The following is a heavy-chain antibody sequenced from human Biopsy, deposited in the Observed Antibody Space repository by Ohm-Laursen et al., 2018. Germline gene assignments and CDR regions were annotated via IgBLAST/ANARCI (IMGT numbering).Heavy chain of an antibody. V-gene: IGHV4-34*01. CDR3: ARFIVPFLHCSNGVCPIRWFDP. CDR2: VHHDGRA. Sequence: GTLSLTCAVYGGTYSGYYWSWIRQPPGKGLEWIGEVHHDGRANYNPSLKSRVTISGGMSKKQFSLKLSGVTAADTAVYYCARFIVPFLHCSNGVCPIRWFDPWGQGTLVTVFS. CDR1: GGTYSGYY. J-gene: IGHJ5*02. D-gene: IGHD2-2*01.